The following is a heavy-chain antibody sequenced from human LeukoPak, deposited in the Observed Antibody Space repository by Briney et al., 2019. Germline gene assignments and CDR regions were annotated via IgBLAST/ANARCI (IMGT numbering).Heavy chain of an antibody. D-gene: IGHD6-13*01. CDR3: ARGGSSSWYPNFDY. CDR2: ISGASGGST. Sequence: GGSLRLSCAASGFTFSSYAMTWVHQAPGKGLEWVSIISGASGGSTYYADSMKGRFTISRDNSKNTLYLQMNSLRAEDTALYYCARGGSSSWYPNFDYWGQGTLVTVSS. CDR1: GFTFSSYA. V-gene: IGHV3-23*01. J-gene: IGHJ4*02.